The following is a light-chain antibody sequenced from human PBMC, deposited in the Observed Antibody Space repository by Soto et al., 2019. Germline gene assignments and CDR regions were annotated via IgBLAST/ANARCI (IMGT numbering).Light chain of an antibody. CDR1: QSISSY. V-gene: IGKV1-39*01. CDR3: QQSYSNPRT. Sequence: DIQMTQSPSSLSASVGDRVTITCRASQSISSYLNWYQHKPRKAPNLLIYAATTLQSGVPSRFSGSGSGTDFTLTISSLQPEDFATYYCQQSYSNPRTFGQGTKVEIK. J-gene: IGKJ1*01. CDR2: AAT.